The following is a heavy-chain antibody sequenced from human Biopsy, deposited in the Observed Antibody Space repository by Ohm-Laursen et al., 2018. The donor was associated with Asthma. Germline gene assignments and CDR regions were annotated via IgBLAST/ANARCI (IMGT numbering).Heavy chain of an antibody. CDR3: ARTYFDFLTGQVHDAFAM. CDR1: GYTFINYA. V-gene: IGHV1-3*01. D-gene: IGHD3-9*01. CDR2: INAANGNT. Sequence: AAVKVSCKASGYTFINYAIHWVRQAPGHSLEWMGWINAANGNTKYSQKFQGRLTISRDTSASTAYMDLSSLRSEDTAVYYCARTYFDFLTGQVHDAFAMWGQGTMVTVSS. J-gene: IGHJ3*02.